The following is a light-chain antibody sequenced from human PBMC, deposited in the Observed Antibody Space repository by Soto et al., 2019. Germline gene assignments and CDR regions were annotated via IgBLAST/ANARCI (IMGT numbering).Light chain of an antibody. V-gene: IGKV1-5*03. J-gene: IGKJ1*01. CDR3: QQYSGP. CDR1: QSISSW. Sequence: DIQMTQSPSTLSASVGDRVTITCRASQSISSWLAWYQQKPGKAPKLLIYKASSLESGVPSRFSGSGSGTEFTLTISSLQPDDFATYYCQQYSGPFGQGTKVDIK. CDR2: KAS.